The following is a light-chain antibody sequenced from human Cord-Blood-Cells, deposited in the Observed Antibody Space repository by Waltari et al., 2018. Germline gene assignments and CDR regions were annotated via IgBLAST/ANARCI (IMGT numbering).Light chain of an antibody. CDR1: SSDVGGYNY. Sequence: QSALTQPPSASGYPGQSVTIPCTGNSSDVGGYNYVSWYQPHPGKAPKLMIYEVSKRPSGVPDRFSGSKSGNTASLTVSGLQAEDEADYYCSSYAGSNNLVFGGGTKLTVL. V-gene: IGLV2-8*01. CDR3: SSYAGSNNLV. CDR2: EVS. J-gene: IGLJ3*02.